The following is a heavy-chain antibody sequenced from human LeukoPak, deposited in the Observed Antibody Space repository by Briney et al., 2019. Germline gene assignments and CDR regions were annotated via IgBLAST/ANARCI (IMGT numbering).Heavy chain of an antibody. CDR3: ARWGGYSYSGPYHYFDY. Sequence: SETLSLTCAVYGGSFSGYYWSWIRQPPGKGLEWIGEINHSGSTNYNPSLKSRVTISVDTSKNQFSLKLSSVTAEDTAVYYCARWGGYSYSGPYHYFDYWGQGTLVTVSS. J-gene: IGHJ4*02. V-gene: IGHV4-34*01. CDR2: INHSGST. CDR1: GGSFSGYY. D-gene: IGHD5-18*01.